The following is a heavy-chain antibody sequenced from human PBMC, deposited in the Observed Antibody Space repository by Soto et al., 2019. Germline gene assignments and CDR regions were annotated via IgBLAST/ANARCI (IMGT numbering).Heavy chain of an antibody. CDR2: IRRKPNNYAT. V-gene: IGHV3-73*02. J-gene: IGHJ6*02. CDR3: TRHAVDV. Sequence: EVQLVESGGGLVQPGGSLKLSCAASGFSFSGSAMHWVRQASGKGLEWVGRIRRKPNNYATAYAASVKGRFTISRDDSKNTAYLQMNNLKPEDTAVYFCTRHAVDVWGQGTTVTVSS. CDR1: GFSFSGSA.